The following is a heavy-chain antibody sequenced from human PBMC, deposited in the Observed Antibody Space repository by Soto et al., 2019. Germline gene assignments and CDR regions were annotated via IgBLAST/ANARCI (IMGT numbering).Heavy chain of an antibody. CDR2: IIPIFGTA. J-gene: IGHJ5*02. CDR1: GGTFSSYA. V-gene: IGHV1-69*13. CDR3: ARDQNGYSYGLIGNWFDP. Sequence: EASVKVSCKASGGTFSSYAISWVRQAPGQGLEWMGGIIPIFGTANYAQKFQGRVTITADESTSTAYMELSSLRSEDTAVYYCARDQNGYSYGLIGNWFDPWGQGTLVTVSS. D-gene: IGHD5-18*01.